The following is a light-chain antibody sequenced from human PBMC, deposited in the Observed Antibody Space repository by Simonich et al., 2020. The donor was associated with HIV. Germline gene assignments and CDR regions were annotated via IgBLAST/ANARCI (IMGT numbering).Light chain of an antibody. Sequence: DIQMTQSPSSLSASVGDRVTISGRASQGIRIYLAWFQQKPGKAPKSLIYAASRLHSGVPSKFSGSGSGTDFTLTVSSLQPEYFATYYCQQSYSIPFTFGPGTKVDIK. J-gene: IGKJ3*01. CDR3: QQSYSIPFT. CDR1: QGIRIY. CDR2: AAS. V-gene: IGKV1-16*02.